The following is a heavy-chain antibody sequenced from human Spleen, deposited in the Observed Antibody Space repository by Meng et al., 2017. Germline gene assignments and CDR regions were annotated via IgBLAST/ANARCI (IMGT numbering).Heavy chain of an antibody. CDR3: ARMGGSSLVRRRPFTMGV. V-gene: IGHV3-33*01. CDR2: IWYDGSKT. Sequence: GESLKISCAASGFTFSSHGMHWVRQAQDKGLEWVAVIWYDGSKTYYVDSVEGRFTISRDNSRNTLYLQMNSLRAEDTAVYYCARMGGSSLVRRRPFTMGVWGQGTTVTVSS. CDR1: GFTFSSHG. J-gene: IGHJ6*02. D-gene: IGHD3-10*01.